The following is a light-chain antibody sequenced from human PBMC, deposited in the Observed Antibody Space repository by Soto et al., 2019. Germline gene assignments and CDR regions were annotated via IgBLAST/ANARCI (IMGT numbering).Light chain of an antibody. V-gene: IGKV3-20*01. CDR1: QSVSSSY. Sequence: EIVLTQSPGTLSLSPGERATLSCRASQSVSSSYLAWYQQKPGQAPRLLIYGASSRATGLPDRLSGSGSGRNFSLIISRLEPEDFAVYYCQQHGSSPRMYTFGQGTKLEIK. CDR2: GAS. CDR3: QQHGSSPRMYT. J-gene: IGKJ2*01.